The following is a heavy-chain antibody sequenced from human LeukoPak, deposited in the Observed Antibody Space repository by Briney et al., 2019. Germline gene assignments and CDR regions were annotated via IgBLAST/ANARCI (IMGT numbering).Heavy chain of an antibody. J-gene: IGHJ4*01. CDR2: ITSRGDNT. V-gene: IGHV3-23*01. CDR3: AKPLSYSNYERVFDS. D-gene: IGHD4-11*01. Sequence: GRSLRLSCTASGFTFGDYAMSWVRQAPGQGLEWVSGITSRGDNTYYADSVKGRFTISRDNSKNTLYLQMNSLRAEDTALYYCAKPLSYSNYERVFDSWGQGTLATVSS. CDR1: GFTFGDYA.